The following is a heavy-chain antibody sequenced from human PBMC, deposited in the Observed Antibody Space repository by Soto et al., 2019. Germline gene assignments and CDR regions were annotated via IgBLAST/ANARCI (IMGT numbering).Heavy chain of an antibody. CDR3: THKGCRGAGMDG. Sequence: QITVKESGPTLVKPTQTLTLTCTCSGFSLSNSGVGVAWIRQPPGKALEWLALIYWDDDERYRPALRSRLTITKDTSKNQVVLTMTTVDPVDTATYSRTHKGCRGAGMDGWGEGTTVTVSS. CDR2: IYWDDDE. V-gene: IGHV2-5*02. D-gene: IGHD2-15*01. J-gene: IGHJ6*04. CDR1: GFSLSNSGVG.